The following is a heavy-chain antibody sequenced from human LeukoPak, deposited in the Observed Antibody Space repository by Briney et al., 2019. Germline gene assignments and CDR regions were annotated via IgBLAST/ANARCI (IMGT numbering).Heavy chain of an antibody. J-gene: IGHJ3*02. CDR2: IYYSGST. Sequence: SETLSLTCTVSGGSISSYYWSWIRQPPGKGLEWIGYIYYSGSTNYNPSLKSRVTISVDTSKNQFSLKLSSVTAADAAIYYCARDINGSGSYYAFAIWGQGTMVTVSS. V-gene: IGHV4-59*12. D-gene: IGHD3-10*01. CDR3: ARDINGSGSYYAFAI. CDR1: GGSISSYY.